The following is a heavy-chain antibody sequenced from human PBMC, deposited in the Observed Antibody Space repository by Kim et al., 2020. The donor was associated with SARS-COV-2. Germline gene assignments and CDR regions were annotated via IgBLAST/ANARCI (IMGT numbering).Heavy chain of an antibody. V-gene: IGHV3-21*01. CDR3: ARDRPLYYYGSSGYYEFDY. J-gene: IGHJ4*02. CDR2: ISSSSSYI. CDR1: GFTFSSYS. D-gene: IGHD3-22*01. Sequence: GGSLRLSCAASGFTFSSYSMNWVRQAPGKGLEWVSSISSSSSYIYYADSVKGRFTISRDNAKNSLYLQMNSLRAEDTAVYYCARDRPLYYYGSSGYYEFDYWGQGTLVTVSS.